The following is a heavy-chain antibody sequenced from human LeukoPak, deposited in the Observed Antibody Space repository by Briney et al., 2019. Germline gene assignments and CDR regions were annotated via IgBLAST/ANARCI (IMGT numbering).Heavy chain of an antibody. Sequence: KPSETLSLTCAVYGGSFSGYYWSWIRQPPGKGLEWIGEINHSGSTNYNPSLKSRVTISVDTSKNQFSLKLSSVTAAYTAVYYCARDQVGFWSGYRITFFDYWGQGTLVTVSS. CDR1: GGSFSGYY. D-gene: IGHD3-3*01. CDR2: INHSGST. CDR3: ARDQVGFWSGYRITFFDY. J-gene: IGHJ4*02. V-gene: IGHV4-34*01.